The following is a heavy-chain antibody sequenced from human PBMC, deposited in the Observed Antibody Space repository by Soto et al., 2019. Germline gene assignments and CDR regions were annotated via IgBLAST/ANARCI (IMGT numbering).Heavy chain of an antibody. J-gene: IGHJ4*02. V-gene: IGHV4-39*01. CDR3: ARQIAVAGSHIDY. CDR1: GGSIISISYY. CDR2: FYYSGST. D-gene: IGHD6-19*01. Sequence: SETLPLTCTVSGGSIISISYYWGWIRKPPGKGLEWIGSFYYSGSTYYNPSLKSRVTISVDTSMNQFSLKLRSVTAADTAVYYCARQIAVAGSHIDYWGQGTLVTVSS.